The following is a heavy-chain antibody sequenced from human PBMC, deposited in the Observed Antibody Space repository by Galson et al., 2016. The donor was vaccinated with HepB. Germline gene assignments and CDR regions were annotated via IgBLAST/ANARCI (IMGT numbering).Heavy chain of an antibody. CDR3: AKDPGIAVAGTVTYLDS. CDR2: ITCDGGAT. Sequence: SLRLSCAASGFTFSDYTMNWVRQAPGKALEWVSLITCDGGATHYADSVKGRFTVSRDNSRYSLSLHMNSLTTEDTALYYCAKDPGIAVAGTVTYLDSWGQGALVTVSP. D-gene: IGHD6-13*01. CDR1: GFTFSDYT. J-gene: IGHJ4*02. V-gene: IGHV3-43*01.